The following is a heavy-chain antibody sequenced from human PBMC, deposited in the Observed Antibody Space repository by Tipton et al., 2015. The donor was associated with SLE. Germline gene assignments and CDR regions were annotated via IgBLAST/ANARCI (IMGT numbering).Heavy chain of an antibody. CDR3: ARQAIAAAGFDY. J-gene: IGHJ4*02. V-gene: IGHV4-59*01. D-gene: IGHD6-13*01. Sequence: TLSLTCTVSGGSISSYYWSWIRQPPGKGLEWIGYIYYSGSTNYNPSLKSRVTISVDTSKNQFSLKLSSVTAADTAVYYCARQAIAAAGFDYWGQGTLVTVSS. CDR1: GGSISSYY. CDR2: IYYSGST.